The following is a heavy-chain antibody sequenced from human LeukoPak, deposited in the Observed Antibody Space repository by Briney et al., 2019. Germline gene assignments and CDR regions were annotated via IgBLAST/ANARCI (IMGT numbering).Heavy chain of an antibody. CDR2: MNPNRGDT. CDR1: GYTFTSYD. J-gene: IGHJ4*02. CDR3: ARSGTGDERIGVDY. V-gene: IGHV1-8*01. Sequence: ASVKVSCKASGYTFTSYDIHWVRQATGQGLEWMGRMNPNRGDTDYAQKFQGRVTMTRDTSISTAYMELSSLRSEDTAVYYCARSGTGDERIGVDYWGQGTLVTVSS. D-gene: IGHD3-10*01.